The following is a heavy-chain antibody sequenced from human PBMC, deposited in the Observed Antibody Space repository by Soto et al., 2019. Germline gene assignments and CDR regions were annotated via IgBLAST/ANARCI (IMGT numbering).Heavy chain of an antibody. CDR2: IYYSGTT. J-gene: IGHJ5*02. Sequence: QLQLQESGPGLVKPSETLSLTCSLSGGSISSTFYYWGWIRQPPGKGLEWIGSIYYSGTTFYNASLKGPFTISVDTSKNQFSLRLTSVTATDTAVYFCARQKWEQPKWFDPWGQGTLVTVSS. CDR3: ARQKWEQPKWFDP. CDR1: GGSISSTFYY. D-gene: IGHD1-26*01. V-gene: IGHV4-39*01.